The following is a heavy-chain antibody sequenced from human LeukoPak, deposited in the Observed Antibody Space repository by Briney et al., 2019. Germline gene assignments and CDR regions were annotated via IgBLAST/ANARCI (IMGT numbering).Heavy chain of an antibody. CDR1: GFTFSSYS. Sequence: GGSLRLSCAASGFTFSSYSMNWVRQAPGKGLEWVSSVSSSSTYIYYANSVKGRFTISRDNAKNSLYPQMNSLRAEDTAVYYCARDDYGDYAIDYWGQGTLVTVSS. CDR2: VSSSSTYI. V-gene: IGHV3-21*01. J-gene: IGHJ4*02. CDR3: ARDDYGDYAIDY. D-gene: IGHD4-17*01.